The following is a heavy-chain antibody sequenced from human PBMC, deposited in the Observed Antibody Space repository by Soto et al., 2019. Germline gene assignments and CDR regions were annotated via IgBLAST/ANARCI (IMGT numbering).Heavy chain of an antibody. D-gene: IGHD6-6*01. CDR1: GYTFTSYG. J-gene: IGHJ6*02. CDR2: IIPIFGTA. V-gene: IGHV1-69*13. Sequence: EASVKVSCKASGYTFTSYGISWVRQAPGQGLEWMGGIIPIFGTANYAQKFQGRVTITADESTSTAYMELSSLRSEDTAVYYCARDPQGSSLRYGMDVWGQGTTVTVSS. CDR3: ARDPQGSSLRYGMDV.